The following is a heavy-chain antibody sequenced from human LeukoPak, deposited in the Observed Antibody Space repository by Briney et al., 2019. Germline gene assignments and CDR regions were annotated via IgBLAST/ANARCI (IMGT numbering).Heavy chain of an antibody. Sequence: GGSLRLSCEASGFTLSSHCMSWVRQAPGKGREWVANIKQDGSEKYYGDSVKDRFTISTDNAKNSPYLQRSILRAADTAVCYCARVRIAVAVSAFDIWGQGTMVTVSS. CDR3: ARVRIAVAVSAFDI. V-gene: IGHV3-7*01. CDR1: GFTLSSHC. CDR2: IKQDGSEK. J-gene: IGHJ3*02. D-gene: IGHD6-19*01.